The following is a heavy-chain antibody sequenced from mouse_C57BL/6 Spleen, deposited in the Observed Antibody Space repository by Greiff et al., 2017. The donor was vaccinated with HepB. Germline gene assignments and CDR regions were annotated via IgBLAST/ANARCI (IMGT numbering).Heavy chain of an antibody. V-gene: IGHV1-59*01. CDR3: ARGGYSNFYAMDY. CDR2: IDPSDSYT. D-gene: IGHD2-5*01. J-gene: IGHJ4*01. CDR1: GYTFTSYW. Sequence: QVHVKQPGAELVRPGTSVKLSCKASGYTFTSYWMHWVKQRPGQGLEWIGVIDPSDSYTNYNQKFKGKATLTVDTSSSTAYMQLSSLTSEDSAVYYCARGGYSNFYAMDYWGQGTSVTVSS.